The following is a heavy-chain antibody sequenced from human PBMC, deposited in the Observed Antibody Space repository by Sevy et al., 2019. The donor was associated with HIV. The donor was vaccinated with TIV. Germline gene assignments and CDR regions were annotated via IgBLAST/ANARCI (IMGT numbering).Heavy chain of an antibody. D-gene: IGHD2-2*02. CDR3: AREVVPAAIAYYYYGMDV. CDR2: ISSSGSTI. Sequence: LSLTCAASGFTFSDYYMSWIRQAPGKGLEWVSYISSSGSTIYYADSVKGRVTISRDNAKNSLYLQMNSLRAEDTAVYYCAREVVPAAIAYYYYGMDVWGQGTTVTVSS. CDR1: GFTFSDYY. V-gene: IGHV3-11*01. J-gene: IGHJ6*02.